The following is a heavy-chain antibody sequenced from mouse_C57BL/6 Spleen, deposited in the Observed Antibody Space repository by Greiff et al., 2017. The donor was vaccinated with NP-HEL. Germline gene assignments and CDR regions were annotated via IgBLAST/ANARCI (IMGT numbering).Heavy chain of an antibody. D-gene: IGHD2-3*01. CDR1: GYTFTSYW. CDR3: ASDGYYEGFDY. V-gene: IGHV1-64*01. Sequence: VQLQQPGAELVKPGASVKLSCKASGYTFTSYWMHWVKQRPGQGLEWIGMIHPNSGSTNYNEKFKSKATLTVDKSSSTAYMQLSSLTSEDSAVYYCASDGYYEGFDYWGQGTTLTVSS. CDR2: IHPNSGST. J-gene: IGHJ2*01.